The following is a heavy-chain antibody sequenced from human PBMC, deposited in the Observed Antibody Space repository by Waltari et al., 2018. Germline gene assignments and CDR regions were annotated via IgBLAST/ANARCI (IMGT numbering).Heavy chain of an antibody. D-gene: IGHD3-22*01. V-gene: IGHV4-59*01. J-gene: IGHJ6*02. CDR2: IYHTGST. CDR3: ARDRSGGYPSYNFDV. Sequence: QVQLQESGPGLVKPSETLSLTCSVSGASITADYWSWLRQPPGKGFEWIGYIYHTGSTNYSPSLKGRITMSIEVSENQFSLSLTSVTAADTAVYFCARDRSGGYPSYNFDVWGQGTTVTVSS. CDR1: GASITADY.